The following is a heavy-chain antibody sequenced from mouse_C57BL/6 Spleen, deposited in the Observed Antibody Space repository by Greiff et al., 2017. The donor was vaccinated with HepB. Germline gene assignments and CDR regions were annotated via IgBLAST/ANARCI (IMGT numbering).Heavy chain of an antibody. J-gene: IGHJ3*01. CDR1: GFNIKDDY. D-gene: IGHD4-1*01. V-gene: IGHV14-4*01. CDR2: IDPENGDT. Sequence: VQLQHSGAELVRPGASVKLSCTASGFNIKDDYMHWVKQRPEQGLEWIGWIDPENGDTEYASKFQGKATIPADTSSNTAYLQLSSLTSEDTAVYYCTTGTGTEAYWGQGTLVTVSA. CDR3: TTGTGTEAY.